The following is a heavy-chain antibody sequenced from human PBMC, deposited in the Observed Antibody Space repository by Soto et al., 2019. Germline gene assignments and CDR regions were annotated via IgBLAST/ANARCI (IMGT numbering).Heavy chain of an antibody. CDR2: MSYDGTKE. CDR3: AKEFGSTWIDH. V-gene: IGHV3-30*18. D-gene: IGHD6-13*01. J-gene: IGHJ4*02. CDR1: GFTLTTYG. Sequence: PGGSLRLSCAASGFTLTTYGMHWVRQAPGKGLEWVAAMSYDGTKEYYADSVKGRFTISRDSSRNTLFLQLNRLRAEDTTVYYCAKEFGSTWIDHWGEGTLVTVSS.